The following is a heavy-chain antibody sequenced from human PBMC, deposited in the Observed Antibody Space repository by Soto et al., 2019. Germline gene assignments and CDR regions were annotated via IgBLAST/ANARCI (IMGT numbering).Heavy chain of an antibody. CDR2: IYYSGST. CDR3: ARSRDGYKKDY. V-gene: IGHV4-59*08. CDR1: GGSISSYY. Sequence: SETLSLTCTVSGGSISSYYWSWIRQPPGKGLEWIGYIYYSGSTNYNPSLKSRVTISVDTSKNQFSLKLSSVTAADTAVYYCARSRDGYKKDYWDQGTLVTVSS. D-gene: IGHD5-12*01. J-gene: IGHJ4*02.